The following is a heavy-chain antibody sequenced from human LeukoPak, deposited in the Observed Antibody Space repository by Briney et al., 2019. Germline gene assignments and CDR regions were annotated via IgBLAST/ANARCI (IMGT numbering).Heavy chain of an antibody. D-gene: IGHD2-2*01. CDR2: IYYSGST. CDR1: GYSISSGYY. CDR3: ARFIYTTEPDPKHLGVVPAAMGFGELTGGFDY. V-gene: IGHV4-38-2*02. Sequence: SETLSLTCTVSGYSISSGYYWGWIRQPPGKGLEWIGSIYYSGSTYYNPSLKSRVTISVDTSKNQFSLKLSSVTAADTAVYYCARFIYTTEPDPKHLGVVPAAMGFGELTGGFDYWGQGTLVTVSS. J-gene: IGHJ4*02.